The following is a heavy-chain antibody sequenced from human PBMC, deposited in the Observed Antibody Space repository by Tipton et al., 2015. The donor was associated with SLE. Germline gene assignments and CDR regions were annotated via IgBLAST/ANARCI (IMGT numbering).Heavy chain of an antibody. CDR2: ISSSSSYI. D-gene: IGHD6-13*01. Sequence: GSLRLSCATSGFTFSTYGMPWVRQAPGKGLEWVSSISSSSSYIYYADSVKGRFTISRDNAKNSLYLQMNSLRAEDTAVYYCARDRGVGYSSSYGYWGQGTLVTVSS. CDR1: GFTFSTYG. V-gene: IGHV3-21*03. J-gene: IGHJ4*02. CDR3: ARDRGVGYSSSYGY.